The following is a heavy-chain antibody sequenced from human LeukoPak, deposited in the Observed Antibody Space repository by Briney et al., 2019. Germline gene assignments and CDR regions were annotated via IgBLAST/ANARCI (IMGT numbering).Heavy chain of an antibody. CDR2: ISSSGSTI. CDR3: GRGSSSGWYIDY. Sequence: GGSLSLSCAASGFTFSVYYMSWIRQAPGKGLEWVSYISSSGSTIYYADSVKGRFTISRDNAKNSLYLQMNSLRAEDTAVYYCGRGSSSGWYIDYWGQGTLVTVSS. J-gene: IGHJ4*02. V-gene: IGHV3-11*01. CDR1: GFTFSVYY. D-gene: IGHD6-19*01.